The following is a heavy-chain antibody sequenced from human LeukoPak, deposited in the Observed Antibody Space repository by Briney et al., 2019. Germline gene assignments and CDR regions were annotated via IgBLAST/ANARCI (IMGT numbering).Heavy chain of an antibody. V-gene: IGHV4-38-2*02. CDR3: ARGYNSGWYAY. CDR1: GGSISSYY. D-gene: IGHD6-19*01. J-gene: IGHJ4*02. CDR2: IYHAEST. Sequence: SETLSLTCTVSGGSISSYYWSWIRQSPGKGLEWIGSIYHAESTFHNPSLKSRVTISVDTSKNQFSLKVNSVTAADTAVYYCARGYNSGWYAYWGQGTLVTVSS.